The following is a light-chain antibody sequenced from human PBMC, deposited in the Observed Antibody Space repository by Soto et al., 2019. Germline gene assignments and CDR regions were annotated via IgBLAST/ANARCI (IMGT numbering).Light chain of an antibody. J-gene: IGKJ4*01. V-gene: IGKV3D-15*01. CDR1: QSVSSN. Sequence: EIVVTQSPGTLSLSPGEIATLSCRASQSVSSNLAWYQQKPGQAPRLLIFGASTGATGIPARFSGSGSGTEFSLTISSLQSEDFAVYYCQQYNDWPLTLGGGTKVDIK. CDR2: GAS. CDR3: QQYNDWPLT.